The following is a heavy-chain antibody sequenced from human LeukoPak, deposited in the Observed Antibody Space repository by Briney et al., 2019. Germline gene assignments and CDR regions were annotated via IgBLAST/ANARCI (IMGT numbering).Heavy chain of an antibody. V-gene: IGHV4-59*11. CDR2: IYNSGST. Sequence: SETLSLTCTVSGGSISSHYWSWIRQPPGKGLEWIGYIYNSGSTNYNPSLKSRVTISLDTSKNQFSLKLSSVTAADTGVYYCARGEHIGVRDWFDLWGQGTLVTVSS. CDR3: ARGEHIGVRDWFDL. D-gene: IGHD2-2*01. J-gene: IGHJ5*02. CDR1: GGSISSHY.